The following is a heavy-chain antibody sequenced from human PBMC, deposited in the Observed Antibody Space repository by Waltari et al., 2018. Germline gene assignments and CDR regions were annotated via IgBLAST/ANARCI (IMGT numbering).Heavy chain of an antibody. J-gene: IGHJ4*02. V-gene: IGHV3-21*02. Sequence: EVQLVESGGGLVKPGGSLRLSCGASGLNFSNFTMNWVRQAPGKGLGWVSSITMTSLYRYHAESVKGRFTVSRDNAKNSLFLHMDSLRADDTAIYYCAIFGGFSRSRSDYWGQGTLVTVSS. CDR3: AIFGGFSRSRSDY. D-gene: IGHD3-16*01. CDR1: GLNFSNFT. CDR2: ITMTSLYR.